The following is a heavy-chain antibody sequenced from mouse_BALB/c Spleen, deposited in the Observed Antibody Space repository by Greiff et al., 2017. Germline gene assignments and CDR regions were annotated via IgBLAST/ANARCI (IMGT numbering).Heavy chain of an antibody. J-gene: IGHJ4*01. D-gene: IGHD1-2*01. CDR2: INPSTGYT. V-gene: IGHV1-7*01. CDR1: GYTFTSYW. CDR3: ARHYYGGSMDY. Sequence: QVQLQQSGAELAKPGASVKMSCKASGYTFTSYWMHWVKQRPGQGLEWIGYINPSTGYTEYNQKFKDKATLTADKSSSTAYMQLSSLTSEDSAVYYCARHYYGGSMDYWGQGTSVTVSS.